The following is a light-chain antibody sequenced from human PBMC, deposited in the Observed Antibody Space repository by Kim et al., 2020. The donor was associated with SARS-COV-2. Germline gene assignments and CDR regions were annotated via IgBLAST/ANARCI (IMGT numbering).Light chain of an antibody. CDR3: ATWDDSLRGVV. CDR1: SSNIGSNF. J-gene: IGLJ2*01. CDR2: QNN. V-gene: IGLV1-47*01. Sequence: GQRVNISCSGSSSNIGSNFVYWYQQLPGTAPKLLIFQNNQRPSGVPERFSGSRSGTLASLAISDLRSEDEADYHCATWDDSLRGVVFGGGTKLTVL.